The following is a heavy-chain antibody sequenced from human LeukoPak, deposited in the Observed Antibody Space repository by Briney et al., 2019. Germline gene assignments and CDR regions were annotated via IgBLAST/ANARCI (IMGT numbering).Heavy chain of an antibody. CDR1: GFTFSSYW. CDR3: ARGRGVRVVISDY. V-gene: IGHV3-7*01. J-gene: IGHJ4*02. D-gene: IGHD3-10*01. CDR2: IKQEGSEK. Sequence: PGGSLRLSCAASGFTFSSYWMSWVRQAPGKGLEGVANIKQEGSEKYYMDSVKGRFTIFSNNAKNSMYLQMNSLRAEDTDVYYCARGRGVRVVISDYWGQGTLVTVSS.